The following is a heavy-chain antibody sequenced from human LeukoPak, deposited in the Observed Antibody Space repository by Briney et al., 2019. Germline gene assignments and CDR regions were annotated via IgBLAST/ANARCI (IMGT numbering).Heavy chain of an antibody. D-gene: IGHD2-2*01. J-gene: IGHJ5*02. CDR2: IKPNSGGT. CDR3: ARARGDIVLVPAAIWFDP. CDR1: GYTFTGYY. Sequence: ASLKVSCKASGYTFTGYYMHWVRQAPGQGLEWMGWIKPNSGGTNYAQKLQGSVSITRDTTISTAYMELTRPRADKTAEYYCARARGDIVLVPAAIWFDPWGQGTLVTVSS. V-gene: IGHV1-2*02.